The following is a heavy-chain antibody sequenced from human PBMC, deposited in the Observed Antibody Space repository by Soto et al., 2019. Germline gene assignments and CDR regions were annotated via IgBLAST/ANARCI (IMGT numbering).Heavy chain of an antibody. D-gene: IGHD6-13*01. V-gene: IGHV3-23*05. CDR2: IDSSGSVT. Sequence: GGALRISLSAPGFTFCIYSITWVPQAPGKGLEWVSSIDSSGSVTYYGDSVKGRFTISRDNSKNTLYLQMNSLRAEDTAVYYCAKIIAAAATGYWGQGTLVTVSS. CDR1: GFTFCIYS. CDR3: AKIIAAAATGY. J-gene: IGHJ4*02.